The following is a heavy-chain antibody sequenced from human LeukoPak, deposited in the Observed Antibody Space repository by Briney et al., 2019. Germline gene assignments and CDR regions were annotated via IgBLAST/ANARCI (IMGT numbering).Heavy chain of an antibody. CDR2: INSDGSST. D-gene: IGHD6-13*01. CDR1: GFTFSNYW. CDR3: ARDRKYSSSWYTLSSSSNWFDP. J-gene: IGHJ5*02. V-gene: IGHV3-74*01. Sequence: GGSLRLSCAASGFTFSNYWMHWVRQAPGKGLVWVSRINSDGSSTSYADSVKGRFTISRDNAKNTLYLQMNSLRAEDTAVYYCARDRKYSSSWYTLSSSSNWFDPWGQGTLVTVSS.